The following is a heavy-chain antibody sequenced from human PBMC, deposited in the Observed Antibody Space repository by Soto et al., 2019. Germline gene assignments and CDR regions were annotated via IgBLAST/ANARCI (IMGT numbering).Heavy chain of an antibody. V-gene: IGHV3-30-3*01. CDR3: ARDTGSGSSPYYYGMDV. J-gene: IGHJ6*02. CDR2: ISYDGSNK. D-gene: IGHD1-26*01. Sequence: PGGSLRLSCAASGFTFSSYAMHWVRQAPGKGLEWVAVISYDGSNKYYADSVKGRFTISRDNSKNTLYLQMNSLRAEDTAVYYCARDTGSGSSPYYYGMDVWGQGTTVTVSS. CDR1: GFTFSSYA.